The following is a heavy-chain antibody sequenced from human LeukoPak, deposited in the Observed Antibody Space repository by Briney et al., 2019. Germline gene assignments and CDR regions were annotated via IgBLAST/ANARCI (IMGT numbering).Heavy chain of an antibody. D-gene: IGHD4-17*01. CDR3: AKDLFFDYGDYNYYYGMDV. V-gene: IGHV3-23*01. CDR2: ISGSGGST. J-gene: IGHJ6*02. CDR1: GFTFSSYA. Sequence: GGSLRLSCAASGFTFSSYAMSWVRQAPGKGLEWVSAISGSGGSTYYADSVKGRFTISRDNSKNTLYLQMNSLRAEDTAVYYCAKDLFFDYGDYNYYYGMDVWGQGTTVTVSS.